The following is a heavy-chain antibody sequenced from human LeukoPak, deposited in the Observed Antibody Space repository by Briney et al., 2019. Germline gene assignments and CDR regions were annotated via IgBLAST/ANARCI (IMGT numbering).Heavy chain of an antibody. V-gene: IGHV1-69*13. D-gene: IGHD2-2*01. CDR1: GYTFTSYG. Sequence: GASVKVSCKASGYTFTSYGTSWVRQAPGQGLEWMGGFIPVFGTAHYAQNFQGRVTITADESTSTVYLELSSLRSEDTAVYYCARDVDDVVVIPAAMDVWGQGTAVTVSS. CDR3: ARDVDDVVVIPAAMDV. CDR2: FIPVFGTA. J-gene: IGHJ6*02.